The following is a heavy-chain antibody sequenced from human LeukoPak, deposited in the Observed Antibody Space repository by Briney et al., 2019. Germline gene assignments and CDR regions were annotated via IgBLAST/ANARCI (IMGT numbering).Heavy chain of an antibody. CDR2: IYYCGST. V-gene: IGHV4-59*01. CDR3: ARDAVAAAGTENAFHL. CDR1: AFSISSYY. Sequence: PSYTLSLTCTVSAFSISSYYWIWILQPPGNVLYRIVNIYYCGSTNYNTSLKSRVIISVDTYKNQFYLKLSSVTAADTAVYYCARDAVAAAGTENAFHLWGQGTMVTVSS. J-gene: IGHJ3*01. D-gene: IGHD6-13*01.